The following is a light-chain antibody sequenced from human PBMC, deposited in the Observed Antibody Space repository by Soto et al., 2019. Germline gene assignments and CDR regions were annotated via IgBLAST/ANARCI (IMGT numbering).Light chain of an antibody. CDR1: SSNIGNNY. Sequence: QSVLTQPPSVSAAPGQKVTISCSGSSSNIGNNYVAWYQQLPGTAPKLLIYDNNKRPSGIPDRFSGSKSGTSGTLVITGLQTGDEADYYCATWDGSLPGEVFGGGTKVTVL. CDR2: DNN. CDR3: ATWDGSLPGEV. V-gene: IGLV1-51*01. J-gene: IGLJ2*01.